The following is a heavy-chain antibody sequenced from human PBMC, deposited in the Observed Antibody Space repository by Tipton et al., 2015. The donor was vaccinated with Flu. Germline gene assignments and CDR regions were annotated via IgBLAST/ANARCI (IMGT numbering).Heavy chain of an antibody. V-gene: IGHV3-74*01. J-gene: IGHJ6*02. CDR3: ARSGYKPYSMDV. Sequence: SLRLSCTASGFTFSTYWMHWVRQVPGKGLVWLSRIYADGSTTYADSVRGRFTTSRDNAKNSLYLQMNSLRDEDTAVYYCARSGYKPYSMDVWGQGTTVTVSS. CDR2: IYADGST. CDR1: GFTFSTYW. D-gene: IGHD3-3*01.